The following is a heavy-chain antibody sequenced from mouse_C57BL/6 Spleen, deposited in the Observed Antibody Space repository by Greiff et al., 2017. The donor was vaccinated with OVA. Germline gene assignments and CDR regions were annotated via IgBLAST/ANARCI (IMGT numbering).Heavy chain of an antibody. CDR1: GYAFSSSW. CDR2: IYPGDGDT. D-gene: IGHD2-1*01. V-gene: IGHV1-82*01. J-gene: IGHJ1*03. CDR3: ARGRLYGNYWYFDV. Sequence: QVQLQQSGPELVKPGASVKISCKASGYAFSSSWMNWVKQRPGKGLEWIGRIYPGDGDTNYNGKFKGKATLTADKSSSTAYMQLSSLTSEDSAVYFCARGRLYGNYWYFDVWGTGTTVTVSS.